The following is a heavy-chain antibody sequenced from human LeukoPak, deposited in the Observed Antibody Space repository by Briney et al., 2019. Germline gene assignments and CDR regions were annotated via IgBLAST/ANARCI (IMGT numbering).Heavy chain of an antibody. Sequence: SETLSLTCTVSGGSISSYYWSWIRQPPGKGLEWIGYIYYSGSTNYNPSLESRVTISVDTSKNQFSLKLSSVTAADTAVYYCARDRGSYYFDYWGQGTLVTVSS. CDR2: IYYSGST. J-gene: IGHJ4*02. CDR3: ARDRGSYYFDY. CDR1: GGSISSYY. V-gene: IGHV4-59*01. D-gene: IGHD3-10*01.